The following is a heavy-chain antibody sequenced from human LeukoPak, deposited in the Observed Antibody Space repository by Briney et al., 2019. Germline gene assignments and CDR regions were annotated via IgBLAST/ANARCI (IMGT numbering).Heavy chain of an antibody. V-gene: IGHV3-30*04. CDR1: GFTFSNHA. CDR3: ARVDDLDAFDM. D-gene: IGHD2-2*03. Sequence: GGSLRLSCATSGFTFSNHAMHWVRQGPGKGLEWVAVISDDGSSKFYADSVKGRFTISRDNSKNTLFLQINSLRPEDTAVYYCARVDDLDAFDMWGQGTLVTVSS. CDR2: ISDDGSSK. J-gene: IGHJ3*02.